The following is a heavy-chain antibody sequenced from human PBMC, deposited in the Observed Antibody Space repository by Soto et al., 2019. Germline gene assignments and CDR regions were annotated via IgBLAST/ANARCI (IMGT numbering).Heavy chain of an antibody. CDR2: INPNSGGT. V-gene: IGHV1-2*02. CDR1: GYTFTGYY. J-gene: IGHJ4*02. CDR3: TSYTAVAGTLDFDY. D-gene: IGHD6-19*01. Sequence: ASVKVSCKASGYTFTGYYMHWVRQAPGQGLEWMGWINPNSGGTNYAQKFQGRVTMTRDTSISTAYMELSRLRSDDTAVYYCTSYTAVAGTLDFDYWGQGTLVPVSS.